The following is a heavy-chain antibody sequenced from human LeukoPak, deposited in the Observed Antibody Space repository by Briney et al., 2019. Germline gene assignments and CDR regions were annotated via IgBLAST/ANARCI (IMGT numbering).Heavy chain of an antibody. D-gene: IGHD6-19*01. Sequence: GGSLRLSCAASGFTFSSFEVNWVRQAPGKGLEWISHISHTFDIKYADSVKGRFTISRDNSKNTLYLQMNSLRAEDTAVYYCAKVGIAVAGKVDYWGQGTLVTVSS. CDR3: AKVGIAVAGKVDY. CDR2: ISHTFDIK. V-gene: IGHV3-48*03. CDR1: GFTFSSFE. J-gene: IGHJ4*02.